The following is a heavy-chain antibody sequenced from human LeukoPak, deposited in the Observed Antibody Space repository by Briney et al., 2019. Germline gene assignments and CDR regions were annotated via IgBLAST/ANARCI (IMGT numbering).Heavy chain of an antibody. CDR2: IGIGSSNT. J-gene: IGHJ5*02. CDR1: GFTFSVYS. V-gene: IGHV3-48*04. CDR3: ARVEAIFGEFDP. Sequence: GGSLRLSCAASGFTFSVYSMNWVRQAPGRGLECVSYIGIGSSNTNYADSVKGRFTISRDNAKNSLYLQMNSLRAEDTAVYYCARVEAIFGEFDPWGQGILVTVSS. D-gene: IGHD3-3*01.